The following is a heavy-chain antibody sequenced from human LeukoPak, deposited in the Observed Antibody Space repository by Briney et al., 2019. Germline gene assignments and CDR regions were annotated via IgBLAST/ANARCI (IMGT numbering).Heavy chain of an antibody. J-gene: IGHJ4*02. Sequence: GRSLRLSCAASGFTFSSYGMHWVRQAPGKGLEWLAVISYDGSNKYYADSVKGRFTISRDNSKNTLYLQMNSLRAEDTAVYYCAKDRDGYEVDYWGQGILVTVSS. D-gene: IGHD5-24*01. CDR3: AKDRDGYEVDY. CDR2: ISYDGSNK. V-gene: IGHV3-30*18. CDR1: GFTFSSYG.